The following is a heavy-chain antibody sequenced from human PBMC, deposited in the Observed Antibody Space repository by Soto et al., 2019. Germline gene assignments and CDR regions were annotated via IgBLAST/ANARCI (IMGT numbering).Heavy chain of an antibody. CDR1: GGSISSYY. Sequence: SETLSLTCTVSGGSISSYYWSWIRQPPGKGLEWIGYIYYSGSTNYNPSLKSRVTISVDTSKNQFSLKLSSVTAADTAVYYCARGREDYYYYGMDVWGQGTKVTVSS. J-gene: IGHJ6*02. V-gene: IGHV4-59*01. D-gene: IGHD1-26*01. CDR3: ARGREDYYYYGMDV. CDR2: IYYSGST.